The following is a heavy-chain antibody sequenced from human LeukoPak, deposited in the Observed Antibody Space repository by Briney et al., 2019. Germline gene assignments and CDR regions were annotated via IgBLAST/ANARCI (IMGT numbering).Heavy chain of an antibody. CDR1: GGSISSSSYY. J-gene: IGHJ5*02. Sequence: SETLSLTCTVSGGSISSSSYYWGWIRQPPGKGLEWIGSIYYSGSTYYNPSFKSRVTISVDTSKNQFSLKLSSVTAADTAVYYCARVRSYGSGSYLFDPWGQGTLVTVSS. CDR3: ARVRSYGSGSYLFDP. CDR2: IYYSGST. D-gene: IGHD3-10*01. V-gene: IGHV4-39*07.